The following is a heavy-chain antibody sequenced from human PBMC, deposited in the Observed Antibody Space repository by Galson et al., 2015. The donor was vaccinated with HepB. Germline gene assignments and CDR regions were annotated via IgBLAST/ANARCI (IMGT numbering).Heavy chain of an antibody. CDR2: INAGNGNT. CDR3: ARDRGNRIVRGYYFDY. V-gene: IGHV1-3*01. J-gene: IGHJ4*02. D-gene: IGHD1-26*01. CDR1: GYTFTSYA. Sequence: SVKVSCKASGYTFTSYAMHWVRQAPGQRLEWMGWINAGNGNTKYSQKFQGRVTITRDTSASTAYMELSSLRSEDTAVYYCARDRGNRIVRGYYFDYGGQGTLVTVSS.